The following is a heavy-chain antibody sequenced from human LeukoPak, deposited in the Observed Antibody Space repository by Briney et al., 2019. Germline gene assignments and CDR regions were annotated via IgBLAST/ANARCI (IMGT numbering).Heavy chain of an antibody. Sequence: SETPSLTCAVYGGSFSGYYWSWIRQPPGKGLEWIGEINHSGSTNYNPSLKSRVTISVDTSKNQFSLKLSSVTAADTAVYYCARGVSSWSYYYMDVWGKGTTVTVSS. CDR3: ARGVSSWSYYYMDV. J-gene: IGHJ6*03. CDR2: INHSGST. D-gene: IGHD6-13*01. V-gene: IGHV4-34*01. CDR1: GGSFSGYY.